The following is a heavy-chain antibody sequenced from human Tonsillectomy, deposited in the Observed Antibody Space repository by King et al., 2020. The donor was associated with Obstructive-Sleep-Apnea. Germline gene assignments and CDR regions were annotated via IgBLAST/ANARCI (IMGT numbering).Heavy chain of an antibody. CDR1: GGTFGSYA. J-gene: IGHJ4*02. V-gene: IGHV1-69*04. Sequence: QLVQSGAEVKKPGSSVKVSCKTSGGTFGSYAISWVRQAPGQGLEWMGRIIPIFGIANHAQKFQGRVTITADKSTSTAYMELSSLRSEDTAVYYCARDPDYYGSGSNNSGYFDYWGQGTLVTVSS. D-gene: IGHD3-10*01. CDR3: ARDPDYYGSGSNNSGYFDY. CDR2: IIPIFGIA.